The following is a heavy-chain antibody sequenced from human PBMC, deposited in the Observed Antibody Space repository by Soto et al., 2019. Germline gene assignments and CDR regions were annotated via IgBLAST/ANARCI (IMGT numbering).Heavy chain of an antibody. CDR1: GLSVSSNY. J-gene: IGHJ4*02. V-gene: IGHV3-66*01. CDR2: IYSGGAT. Sequence: EMQLVESGGGLVQRGGSLRLSCAASGLSVSSNYISWVRQPPGKGLEWVSVIYSGGATFYADSVKGRFNISRDENKNTVYLQMNSLGVHDTALYYCVYQAPDSSGRFAFWGQGTLVSVST. CDR3: VYQAPDSSGRFAF. D-gene: IGHD6-25*01.